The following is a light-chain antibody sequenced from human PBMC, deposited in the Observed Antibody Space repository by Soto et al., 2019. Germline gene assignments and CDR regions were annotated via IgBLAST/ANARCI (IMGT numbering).Light chain of an antibody. CDR3: MQALQSPRT. CDR1: QSLLRNNGYNY. J-gene: IGKJ4*01. Sequence: DIVMTQSPFSLPVTPGEPPSISCRSSQSLLRNNGYNYLDGYVQKPGQSPQLLIYLGSTRASGVPDRFSGSGSGTDFTLKISRVEAEDVCLYYCMQALQSPRTFGGGTKVEIK. V-gene: IGKV2-28*01. CDR2: LGS.